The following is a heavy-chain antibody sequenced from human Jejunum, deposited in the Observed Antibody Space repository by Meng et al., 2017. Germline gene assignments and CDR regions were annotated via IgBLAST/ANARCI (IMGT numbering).Heavy chain of an antibody. Sequence: ASVKVSCKASGYTFSDYYIHWVRQAPGQGLEWMGRINPKSGGMNYAQKFQGRVTMTSDTSIRTVYMEVSRVTSDDTAVYYCARECDGGSCYPSDTDTGTRVFSYGMDVWGQGTTVTVSS. CDR3: ARECDGGSCYPSDTDTGTRVFSYGMDV. CDR2: INPKSGGM. V-gene: IGHV1-2*06. J-gene: IGHJ6*02. D-gene: IGHD2-15*01. CDR1: GYTFSDYY.